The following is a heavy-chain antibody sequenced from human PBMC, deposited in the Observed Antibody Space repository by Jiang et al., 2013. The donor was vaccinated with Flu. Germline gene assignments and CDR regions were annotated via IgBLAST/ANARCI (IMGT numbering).Heavy chain of an antibody. V-gene: IGHV3-30-3*01. D-gene: IGHD3-22*01. CDR3: ARSPGGSGYSFSDY. CDR2: ISSDGSNK. CDR1: GFTFSSYA. Sequence: LSCAGSGFTFSSYAIRLGPPGSRQGAGVVAVISSDGSNKFYAESVKGRFTISRDNSKNTMYLQMNSLRAEDTAVYYCARSPGGSGYSFSDYWGQGTLVTVSS. J-gene: IGHJ4*02.